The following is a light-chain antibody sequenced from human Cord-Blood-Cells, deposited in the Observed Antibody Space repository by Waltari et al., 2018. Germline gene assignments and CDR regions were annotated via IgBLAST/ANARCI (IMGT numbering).Light chain of an antibody. CDR2: AAS. CDR3: QQSYSTLFT. CDR1: QSISSY. Sequence: DIQMTQSPSSLSASVGDRVTITCRASQSISSYLNWYQQKPGKAPKLLIYAASRLQSGVPSRFSGSGSWTDFTLTISSLQPEDFATYYCQQSYSTLFTFGPGTKVDIK. J-gene: IGKJ3*01. V-gene: IGKV1-39*01.